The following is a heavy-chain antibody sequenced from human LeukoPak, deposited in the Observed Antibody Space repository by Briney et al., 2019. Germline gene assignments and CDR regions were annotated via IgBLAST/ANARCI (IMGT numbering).Heavy chain of an antibody. J-gene: IGHJ4*02. Sequence: PGGSLRLSCAASGFTFSSYSMNWVRQAPGKGLEWVSAISGSGGSTYYADSVKGRFTISRDNSKNTLYLQMNSLRAEDTAVYYCAKLNLVTVKYYFDYWGQGTLVTVSS. V-gene: IGHV3-23*01. CDR1: GFTFSSYS. CDR3: AKLNLVTVKYYFDY. CDR2: ISGSGGST. D-gene: IGHD4-17*01.